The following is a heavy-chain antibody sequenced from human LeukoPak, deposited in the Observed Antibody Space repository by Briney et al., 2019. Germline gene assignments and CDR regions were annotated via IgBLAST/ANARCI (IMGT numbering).Heavy chain of an antibody. CDR2: INHSGST. Sequence: PSETLSLTCAVYGGSFSGYYWSWIRQPPGKGLEWIGEINHSGSTNYNPSLKSRVTISVGTSKNQFSLKLSSVTAADTAVYYCASSVGATRRNPRRREFAYWGQGTLVTVSS. V-gene: IGHV4-34*01. CDR1: GGSFSGYY. CDR3: ASSVGATRRNPRRREFAY. J-gene: IGHJ4*02. D-gene: IGHD1-26*01.